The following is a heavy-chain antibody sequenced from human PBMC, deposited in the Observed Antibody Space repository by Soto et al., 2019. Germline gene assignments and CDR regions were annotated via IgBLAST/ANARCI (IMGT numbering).Heavy chain of an antibody. V-gene: IGHV4-34*01. D-gene: IGHD3-3*01. CDR3: ARVRDWFDP. J-gene: IGHJ5*02. CDR2: IDHSGYT. CDR1: GGSFSGYY. Sequence: SETLSLTCAVYGGSFSGYYWNWIRQPPGKGLEWIGEIDHSGYTNYNPSLKSRVTISFDTSKNQFSLRLTSVTAADTAVYYCARVRDWFDPWGQGTLVTVSS.